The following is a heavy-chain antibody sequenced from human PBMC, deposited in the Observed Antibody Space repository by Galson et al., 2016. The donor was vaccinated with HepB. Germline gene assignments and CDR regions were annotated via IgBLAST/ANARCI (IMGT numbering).Heavy chain of an antibody. V-gene: IGHV1-69*13. D-gene: IGHD2-21*01. CDR2: IMPIFGTV. CDR3: ATTVVIPASPSHH. Sequence: SVKVSCKASGGTFSTYGITWVRQAPGQGLEWMGEIMPIFGTVKYAQKFQGRVTLTADGSTSTAYLELSTLRSNDTAVYCCATTVVIPASPSHHWGQGTLVTVSS. J-gene: IGHJ1*01. CDR1: GGTFSTYG.